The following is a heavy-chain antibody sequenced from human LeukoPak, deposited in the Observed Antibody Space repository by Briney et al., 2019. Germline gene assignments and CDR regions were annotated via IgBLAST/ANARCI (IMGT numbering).Heavy chain of an antibody. J-gene: IGHJ6*03. CDR1: GGSISSSSYY. CDR3: ASIAARLIFDYYYYMDV. D-gene: IGHD6-6*01. V-gene: IGHV4-39*01. CDR2: IYYSGST. Sequence: PSGTLSLTCTVSGGSISSSSYYWGWIRQPPGKGLEWIGSIYYSGSTYYNPSLKSRVTISVDTSKNQFSLKLSSVTAADTAVYYCASIAARLIFDYYYYMDVWGKGTTVTVSS.